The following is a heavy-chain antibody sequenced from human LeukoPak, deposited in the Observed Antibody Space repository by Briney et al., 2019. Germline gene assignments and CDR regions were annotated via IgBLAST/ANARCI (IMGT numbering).Heavy chain of an antibody. CDR2: ISTYDGNT. V-gene: IGHV1-18*01. CDR3: ARVYSTNYYGSGDRPFLFDY. D-gene: IGHD3-10*01. CDR1: GYTFSSYG. Sequence: ASVKVSCKASGYTFSSYGFSWVRQAPGQGLEWMGWISTYDGNTNYAQKLQDRVTMTTDTSTSTAYMELTSLRSDDTAVYYCARVYSTNYYGSGDRPFLFDYWGQGTVVTVSS. J-gene: IGHJ4*02.